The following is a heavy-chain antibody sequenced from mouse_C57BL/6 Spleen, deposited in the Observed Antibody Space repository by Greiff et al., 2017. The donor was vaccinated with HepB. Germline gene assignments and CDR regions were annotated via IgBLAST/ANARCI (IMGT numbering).Heavy chain of an antibody. Sequence: VQLQQPGPELVKPGASVKLSCKASGYTFTSYWMHWVKQRPGQGLEWIGNINPSNGGTNYNEKFKSKATLTVDKSSSTAHMQLSSLTSEDSAVYYCARTYGSSYWYFDVWGTGTTVTVSS. J-gene: IGHJ1*03. CDR2: INPSNGGT. CDR1: GYTFTSYW. CDR3: ARTYGSSYWYFDV. D-gene: IGHD1-1*01. V-gene: IGHV1-53*01.